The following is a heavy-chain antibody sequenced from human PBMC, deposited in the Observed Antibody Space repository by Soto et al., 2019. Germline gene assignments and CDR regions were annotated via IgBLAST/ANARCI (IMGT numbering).Heavy chain of an antibody. CDR1: GGSISSSSYY. CDR3: ARFGGEDSSGWHVGYYFDY. V-gene: IGHV4-39*01. J-gene: IGHJ4*02. CDR2: IYYSGST. D-gene: IGHD6-19*01. Sequence: SETLSLTCTFSGGSISSSSYYWGWIRQPPGKGLEWIGSIYYSGSTYYNPSLKSRVTISVDTSKNQFSLKLSSVTAADTAVYYCARFGGEDSSGWHVGYYFDYWGQGTLVTVSS.